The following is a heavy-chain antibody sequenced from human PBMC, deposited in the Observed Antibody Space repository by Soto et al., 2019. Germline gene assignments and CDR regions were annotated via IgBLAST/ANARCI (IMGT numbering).Heavy chain of an antibody. V-gene: IGHV3-11*06. J-gene: IGHJ6*02. Sequence: PGGSLRLSCAVSGFTVSDHYMTWIRQAPGKGLEWVSYISGSGTYTNYADSVKGRLIISRDTAQNSLWLQINSLRAEDTAVYYCARSSGWRQVVGYKSGLDVWGQGTAVTVSS. CDR3: ARSSGWRQVVGYKSGLDV. D-gene: IGHD3-22*01. CDR2: ISGSGTYT. CDR1: GFTVSDHY.